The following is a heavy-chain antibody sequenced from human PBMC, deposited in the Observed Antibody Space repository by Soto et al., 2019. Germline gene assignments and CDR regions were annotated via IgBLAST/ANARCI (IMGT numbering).Heavy chain of an antibody. J-gene: IGHJ5*02. Sequence: GGSLRLSCAASGFTFSSYAMHWVRQAPGKGLEYVSAISSNGGSTYYANSVKGRFTISRDNSKNTLYLQMGSLRAEDMAVYYCASSGSIKYGDYAPGWFDPWGQGTLVTVSS. CDR2: ISSNGGST. V-gene: IGHV3-64*01. CDR3: ASSGSIKYGDYAPGWFDP. D-gene: IGHD4-17*01. CDR1: GFTFSSYA.